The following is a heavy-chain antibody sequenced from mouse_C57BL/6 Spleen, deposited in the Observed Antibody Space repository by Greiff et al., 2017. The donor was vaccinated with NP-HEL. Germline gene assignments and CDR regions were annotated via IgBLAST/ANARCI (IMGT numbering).Heavy chain of an antibody. D-gene: IGHD1-3*01. CDR2: IDPSDSYT. V-gene: IGHV1-69*01. Sequence: QVQLQQSGAELVMPGASVKLSCKASGYTFTSYWMHWVKQRPGQGLEWIGEIDPSDSYTNYNQKFKGKSTLTVDKSSSTAYMQLSSLTSEDSAVYYCARMISQKVYAMDYWGQGTSVTVSS. J-gene: IGHJ4*01. CDR1: GYTFTSYW. CDR3: ARMISQKVYAMDY.